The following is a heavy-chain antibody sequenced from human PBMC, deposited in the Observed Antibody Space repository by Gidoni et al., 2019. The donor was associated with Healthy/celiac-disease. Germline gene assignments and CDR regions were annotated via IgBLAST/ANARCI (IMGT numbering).Heavy chain of an antibody. CDR1: GFTFSSYG. J-gene: IGHJ6*02. D-gene: IGHD3-3*01. Sequence: QVQLVESGGGVVQPGRSLRLSCAASGFTFSSYGLHWALQAPGKGLEWVAVISYDGSNKYYADSVKGRFTISRDNSKNTLYLQMNSLRAEDTAVYYCAKELRFLEWLFTSEYYYYYGMDVWGQGTTVTVSS. V-gene: IGHV3-30*18. CDR2: ISYDGSNK. CDR3: AKELRFLEWLFTSEYYYYYGMDV.